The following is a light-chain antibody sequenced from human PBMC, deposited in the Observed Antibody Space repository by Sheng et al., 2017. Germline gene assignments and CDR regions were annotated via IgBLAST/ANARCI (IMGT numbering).Light chain of an antibody. Sequence: SYELTQPPSVSVAPGQTASITCGGNNIGSKSVHWYQQKPGQAPVLVVYADSDRPSGIPERFSGSNSGNTATLTISRVEAGDEADYYCQVWDSSSDHWVFGGGTKLTVL. J-gene: IGLJ3*02. CDR1: NIGSKS. CDR3: QVWDSSSDHWV. V-gene: IGLV3-21*02. CDR2: ADS.